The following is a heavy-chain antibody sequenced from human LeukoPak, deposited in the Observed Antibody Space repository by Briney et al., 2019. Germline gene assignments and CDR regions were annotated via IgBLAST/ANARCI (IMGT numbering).Heavy chain of an antibody. D-gene: IGHD3-16*02. CDR1: GFTFSSYA. Sequence: GGSLRLSCAASGFTFSSYAMSWVRQAPGKGLGWVSAISGSGGSTYYADSVKGRFTISRDNSKNTLYLQMNSLRAEDTAVYYCAKATAGIMITFGGVIGVLDYWGQGTLVTVSS. J-gene: IGHJ4*02. CDR2: ISGSGGST. V-gene: IGHV3-23*01. CDR3: AKATAGIMITFGGVIGVLDY.